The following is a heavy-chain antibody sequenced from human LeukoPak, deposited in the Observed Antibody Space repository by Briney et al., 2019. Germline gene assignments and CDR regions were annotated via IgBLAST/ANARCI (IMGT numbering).Heavy chain of an antibody. J-gene: IGHJ6*02. CDR3: ARELDYYDSSGYYSAHGTDV. D-gene: IGHD3-22*01. Sequence: GGSLRLSCAASGFTFSGYCMSWIRQAPGKGLEWVSYISSSGSTIYYADSVKGRFTISRDTAKNSLYLQMNSLRAEDTAVYYCARELDYYDSSGYYSAHGTDVWGQGTTVTVSS. CDR1: GFTFSGYC. CDR2: ISSSGSTI. V-gene: IGHV3-11*01.